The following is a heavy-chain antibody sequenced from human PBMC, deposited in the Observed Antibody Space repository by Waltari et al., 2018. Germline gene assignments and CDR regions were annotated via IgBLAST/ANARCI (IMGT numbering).Heavy chain of an antibody. CDR3: ARDRRVDGVVDYDY. J-gene: IGHJ4*02. Sequence: QVQLVQSGAEGRKPGASVRVPCKASGYSFTDYFLHWFRHAPGPRLEWMGWINPRSGVTSYAQKFQGRVTMTRDRSFGTVYIDLSSLKSDDTALYYCARDRRVDGVVDYDYWGQGTLVTVSS. D-gene: IGHD2-15*01. CDR2: INPRSGVT. V-gene: IGHV1-2*02. CDR1: GYSFTDYF.